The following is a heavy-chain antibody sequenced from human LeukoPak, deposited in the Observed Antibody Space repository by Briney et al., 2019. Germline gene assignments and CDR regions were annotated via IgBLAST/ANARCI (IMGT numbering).Heavy chain of an antibody. CDR1: GFTFSSYV. CDR3: ARDRSMATRLWTPTDY. D-gene: IGHD6-6*01. Sequence: GGSLRLSCAASGFTFSSYVMHWVRQAPGKGLEWVAIISYDGSNEYYADSVKGRFTMSRDNSKNTLYLQMNSLRAEDTAVYYCARDRSMATRLWTPTDYWGQGTLVTVSS. V-gene: IGHV3-30*04. J-gene: IGHJ4*02. CDR2: ISYDGSNE.